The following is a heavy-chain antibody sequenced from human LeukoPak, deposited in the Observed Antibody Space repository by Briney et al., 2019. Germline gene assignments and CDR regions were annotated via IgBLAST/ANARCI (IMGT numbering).Heavy chain of an antibody. CDR3: ARGPPHASDI. Sequence: SEILSLTCAVYGGSFSGYYWSWIRQPPGKGLEWIGEINHSGSTNYNPSLKSRVTISVDTSKNQFSLKLSSVTAADTAVYYCARGPPHASDIWGQGTMVTVSS. CDR2: INHSGST. J-gene: IGHJ3*02. V-gene: IGHV4-34*01. CDR1: GGSFSGYY.